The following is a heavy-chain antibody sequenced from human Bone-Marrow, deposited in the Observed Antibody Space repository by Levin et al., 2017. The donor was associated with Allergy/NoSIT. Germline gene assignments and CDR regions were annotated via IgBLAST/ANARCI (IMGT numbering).Heavy chain of an antibody. J-gene: IGHJ4*02. D-gene: IGHD6-19*01. CDR1: GYSFTGHY. CDR3: ARGADSTGWYSPFDY. Sequence: GESLKISCMTSGYSFTGHYIHWVRQAPGQGLEWVGIIIPTGGSTSYAQNFQGRVSMTRDTSTSTVYMELSSLKSEDQAVYYCARGADSTGWYSPFDYWGQGTLVTVSS. V-gene: IGHV1-46*01. CDR2: IIPTGGST.